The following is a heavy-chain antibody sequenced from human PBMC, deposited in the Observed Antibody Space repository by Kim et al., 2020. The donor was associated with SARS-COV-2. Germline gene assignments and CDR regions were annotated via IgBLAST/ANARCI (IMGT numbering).Heavy chain of an antibody. V-gene: IGHV3-30*18. CDR3: AKGGYCSSASCGHYDYGMDV. CDR2: ISYDGSNK. J-gene: IGHJ6*02. D-gene: IGHD2-2*01. CDR1: GFTFSSYG. Sequence: GGSLRLSCAASGFTFSSYGMHWVRQAPGKGLEWVAVISYDGSNKNYADSVKGRFTISRDNSKNTLYLQMNSLRAEDTAVYYCAKGGYCSSASCGHYDYGMDVWGQGTPVTVSS.